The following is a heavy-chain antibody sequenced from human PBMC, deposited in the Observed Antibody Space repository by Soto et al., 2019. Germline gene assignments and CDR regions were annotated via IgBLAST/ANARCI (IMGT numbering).Heavy chain of an antibody. J-gene: IGHJ5*02. V-gene: IGHV1-8*01. CDR1: GYTFTSYD. Sequence: GASVKGSCKASGYTFTSYDVSWVRQATGQGLEWMGWMNPNGGNTGYAQKFQGRVTMTRNTSISTAYMELSSLRSEDTAVYYCARGGIDGGYDWFDPWGQGTLVTVSS. D-gene: IGHD5-12*01. CDR2: MNPNGGNT. CDR3: ARGGIDGGYDWFDP.